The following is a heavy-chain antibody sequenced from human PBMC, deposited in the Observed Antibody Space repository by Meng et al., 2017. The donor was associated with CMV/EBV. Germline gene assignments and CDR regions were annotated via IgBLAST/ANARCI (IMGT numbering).Heavy chain of an antibody. CDR2: IYSGGSST. D-gene: IGHD4-11*01. CDR3: ARDQGFYSSNFKSYYYYGMDV. J-gene: IGHJ6*02. CDR1: GFTFSSYA. V-gene: IGHV3-23*03. Sequence: GESLKISCAASGFTFSSYAMSWVRQAPGKGLEWVSVIYSGGSSTYYADSVKGRFTISRDNSKNTLYLQMNSLRAEDTAVYYCARDQGFYSSNFKSYYYYGMDVWGQGTTVTVSS.